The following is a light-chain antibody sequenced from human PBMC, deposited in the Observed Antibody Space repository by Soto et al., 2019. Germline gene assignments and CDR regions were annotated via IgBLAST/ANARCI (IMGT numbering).Light chain of an antibody. CDR1: SSNIGAGYD. CDR3: QSYDSSLSAVV. Sequence: QSVLTQPPSVSGAPGQRVTISCTGSSSNIGAGYDVHWYQQLPGTAPKLLIYGNSNRPSGVPDRFSGSKSGTSASLAITGLQAEDGADYYFQSYDSSLSAVVFGGGTKLTVL. J-gene: IGLJ2*01. CDR2: GNS. V-gene: IGLV1-40*01.